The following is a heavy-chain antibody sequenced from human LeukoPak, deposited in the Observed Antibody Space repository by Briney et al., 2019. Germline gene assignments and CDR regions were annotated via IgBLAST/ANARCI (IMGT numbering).Heavy chain of an antibody. CDR1: GGSINSRNHY. Sequence: PSETLSLPCSVSGGSINSRNHYWGWIRQPPGKGLEWIASIYSSGATYYNPSLKSRVIISVDTSKNQISLKLSSVTASDTAVYYCARHSMRYNWFDPWGQGTLVTVSS. CDR3: ARHSMRYNWFDP. J-gene: IGHJ5*02. CDR2: IYSSGAT. D-gene: IGHD2/OR15-2a*01. V-gene: IGHV4-39*01.